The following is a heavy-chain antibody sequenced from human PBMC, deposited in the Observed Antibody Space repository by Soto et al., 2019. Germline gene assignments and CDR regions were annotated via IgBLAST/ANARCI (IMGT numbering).Heavy chain of an antibody. CDR1: GGTFSSYA. CDR2: IIPIFGTA. Sequence: QVQLVQSGAEVKKPGSSVKVSCKASGGTFSSYAISWVRQAPGQGLEWMGGIIPIFGTANYAQKFQGRVTITADESTSTAYMELSSLRSEDTAVYYCARTGYCSGCSCYSGYDYWGQGTLVTVSS. CDR3: ARTGYCSGCSCYSGYDY. V-gene: IGHV1-69*01. J-gene: IGHJ4*02. D-gene: IGHD2-15*01.